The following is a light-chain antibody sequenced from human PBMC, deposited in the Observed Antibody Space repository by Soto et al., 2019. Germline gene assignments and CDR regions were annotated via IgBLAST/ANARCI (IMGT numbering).Light chain of an antibody. J-gene: IGLJ3*02. V-gene: IGLV3-21*04. CDR3: QVWASSSGV. CDR1: NIGNRD. Sequence: SSELTQSPSVSVAPGETASITCGGDNIGNRDVHWYQKRTGQAPVAVIYYDTNRPSGVPDRFSGYTSGNTATLTITRVEAGDEADYYCQVWASSSGVFGGGTKVTVL. CDR2: YDT.